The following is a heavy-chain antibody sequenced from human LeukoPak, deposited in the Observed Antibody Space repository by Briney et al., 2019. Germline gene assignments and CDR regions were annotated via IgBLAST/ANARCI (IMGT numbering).Heavy chain of an antibody. V-gene: IGHV3-23*01. CDR3: AKVYSNADIVVDPPDDY. Sequence: QPGGSLRLSCAASGFTFSSYAMGWVRQAPGKGLEWGSAISGSGGSTYYADSVKGRFTISRDNSKNTLYLQMNSLRAEDTAVYYCAKVYSNADIVVDPPDDYWGQGTLVTVSS. D-gene: IGHD2-2*01. CDR1: GFTFSSYA. J-gene: IGHJ4*02. CDR2: ISGSGGST.